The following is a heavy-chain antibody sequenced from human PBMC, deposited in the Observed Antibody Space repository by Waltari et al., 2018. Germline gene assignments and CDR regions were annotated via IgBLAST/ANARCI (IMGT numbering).Heavy chain of an antibody. V-gene: IGHV1-46*04. Sequence: QVQLLHSGAEVKKPVASVKVSCKASGYIFTTFYMHWVRQAPGQGLEWMGVVRPNGGATTYAQKLQDRVTMTSDTSTSTVYMELTSLRSEDTAVYYCARAGSSLVWGVAEWGQGTLLTVSS. J-gene: IGHJ4*02. CDR3: ARAGSSLVWGVAE. D-gene: IGHD3-10*02. CDR1: GYIFTTFY. CDR2: VRPNGGAT.